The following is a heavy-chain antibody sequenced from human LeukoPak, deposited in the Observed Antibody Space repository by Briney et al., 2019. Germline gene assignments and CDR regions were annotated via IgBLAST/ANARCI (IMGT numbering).Heavy chain of an antibody. J-gene: IGHJ4*02. V-gene: IGHV4-59*01. CDR1: GGSISSYY. Sequence: SETLSLTCTVSGGSISSYYWSWIRQPPGKGLEWIGYIYYSGSTNYNPSLKSRVTISVDTSKNQSSLKLSSVTAADTAVYYCARAPQPNFFDYWGQGTLVTVSS. CDR2: IYYSGST. CDR3: ARAPQPNFFDY.